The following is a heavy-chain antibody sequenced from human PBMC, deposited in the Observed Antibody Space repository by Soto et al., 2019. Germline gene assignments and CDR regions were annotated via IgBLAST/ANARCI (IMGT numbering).Heavy chain of an antibody. Sequence: EVQLVESGGGLVHPGGSLRLSCAASGFTSSSHWMHWVRQPPGKGLEWVSRINSDGSSTNYADSVKGRYTISRDNAKNTLYLQINSLRAEDTAMYYCTMCSSGCEWGQGTLVTVSS. CDR3: TMCSSGCE. V-gene: IGHV3-74*01. D-gene: IGHD6-19*01. J-gene: IGHJ4*02. CDR2: INSDGSST. CDR1: GFTSSSHW.